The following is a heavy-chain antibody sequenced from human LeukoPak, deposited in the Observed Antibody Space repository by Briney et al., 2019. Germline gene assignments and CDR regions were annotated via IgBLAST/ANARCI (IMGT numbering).Heavy chain of an antibody. Sequence: PGGSLRLSCAASGFTVSSNYMNWVRQAPGKGLEWVSVIYSGGATYYADSVKGRFTISRDISKNTVYLQMNSLRAKDSAVYYCARGYGPDYWGQGTLVTVSS. CDR3: ARGYGPDY. D-gene: IGHD4-17*01. V-gene: IGHV3-53*01. CDR1: GFTVSSNY. CDR2: IYSGGAT. J-gene: IGHJ4*02.